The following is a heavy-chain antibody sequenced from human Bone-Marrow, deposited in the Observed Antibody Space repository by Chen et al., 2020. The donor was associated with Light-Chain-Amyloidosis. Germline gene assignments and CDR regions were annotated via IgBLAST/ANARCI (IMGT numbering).Heavy chain of an antibody. Sequence: QVQLVESGGGVVQPGRSLRLSCAASGFTFSSYGMHWVRQAPGKGLEWVAVISYDGSNKYYADSVKGRLTIARDNSKNTLYLQMNSLRAEETAVYYCAKEQGLSVPYWGQGTLVTVSS. V-gene: IGHV3-30*18. J-gene: IGHJ4*02. CDR2: ISYDGSNK. CDR1: GFTFSSYG. D-gene: IGHD6-19*01. CDR3: AKEQGLSVPY.